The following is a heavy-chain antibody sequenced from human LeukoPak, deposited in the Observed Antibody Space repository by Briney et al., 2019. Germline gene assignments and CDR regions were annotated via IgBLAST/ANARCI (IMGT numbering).Heavy chain of an antibody. V-gene: IGHV3-48*03. Sequence: SGGSLRLSCAASGFTFSSYEMNWVRRAPGKGLEWVSYISSSGSTIYYADSVKGRFTISRDNAKNSLYLQMNSLRVEDTAGYYCARDVLWRTGTTLFDYWGRGTLVTISS. CDR3: ARDVLWRTGTTLFDY. CDR2: ISSSGSTI. J-gene: IGHJ4*02. D-gene: IGHD1-1*01. CDR1: GFTFSSYE.